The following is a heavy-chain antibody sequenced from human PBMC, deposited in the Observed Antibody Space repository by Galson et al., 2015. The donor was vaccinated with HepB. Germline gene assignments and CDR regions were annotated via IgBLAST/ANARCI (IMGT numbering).Heavy chain of an antibody. V-gene: IGHV3-30*18. CDR2: ISYDGSNK. CDR1: GFTFRSYG. CDR3: AKVTSISGYYHY. D-gene: IGHD3-22*01. Sequence: SLRLSCAASGFTFRSYGMHWVRQAPGKGLEWVAVISYDGSNKYYADSVKGRFTISRDNSKNTLYLQMNSLRAEDTAVYYCAKVTSISGYYHYWGPGSLVTVSS. J-gene: IGHJ4*02.